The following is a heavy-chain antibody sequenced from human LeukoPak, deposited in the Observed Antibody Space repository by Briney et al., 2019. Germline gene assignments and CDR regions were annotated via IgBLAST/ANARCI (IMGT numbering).Heavy chain of an antibody. V-gene: IGHV3-64*04. D-gene: IGHD7-27*01. CDR1: GFTFSSYA. CDR3: AREVRGTGDLDY. J-gene: IGHJ4*02. CDR2: ISSNGGST. Sequence: GGSLRLSCSASGFTFSSYAMHWVRQAPGKGLEYVSAISSNGGSTYYADSVKGRFTISRDNSKNTLYLQMNSLRGEDTAVYYCAREVRGTGDLDYWGQGTLVTVSS.